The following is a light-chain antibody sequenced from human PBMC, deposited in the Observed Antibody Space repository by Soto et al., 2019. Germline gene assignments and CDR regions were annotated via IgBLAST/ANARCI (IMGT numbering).Light chain of an antibody. Sequence: DIQMTQSPSSLSASVGDRVTITCRASQSIRTYLNWYQQKPGKAPKLLIDFASSLQSGVPSRFSGSGSGTDFTLTISSLQPADLATYYCQQTYNTPITFGGGTKVEIK. J-gene: IGKJ4*01. CDR2: FAS. V-gene: IGKV1-39*01. CDR3: QQTYNTPIT. CDR1: QSIRTY.